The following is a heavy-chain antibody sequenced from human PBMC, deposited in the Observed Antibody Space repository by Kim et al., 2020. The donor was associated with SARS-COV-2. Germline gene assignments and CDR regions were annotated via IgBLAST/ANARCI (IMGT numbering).Heavy chain of an antibody. CDR3: ATDPISGGSGYGMDV. D-gene: IGHD2-15*01. J-gene: IGHJ6*02. V-gene: IGHV1-24*01. Sequence: QKFQGRVTMTEDTSTDTAYMELSSLRSEDTAVYYCATDPISGGSGYGMDVWGQGTTVTVSS.